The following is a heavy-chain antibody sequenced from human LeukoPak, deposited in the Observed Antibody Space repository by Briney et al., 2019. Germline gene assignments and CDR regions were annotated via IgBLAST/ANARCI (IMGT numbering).Heavy chain of an antibody. D-gene: IGHD5-24*01. CDR1: GFTFSSYS. CDR3: ARGSLMMATIID. J-gene: IGHJ4*02. Sequence: GGSLRLSCAASGFTFSSYSMNWVRQAPGKGLEWVSSISSSSSYIYYADSVKGRFTISRDNAKNSLYLQMNSLRAEDTAVYYCARGSLMMATIIDWGQGTLVTVSS. CDR2: ISSSSSYI. V-gene: IGHV3-21*04.